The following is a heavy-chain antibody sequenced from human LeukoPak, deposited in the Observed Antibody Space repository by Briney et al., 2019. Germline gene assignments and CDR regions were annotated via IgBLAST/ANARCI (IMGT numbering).Heavy chain of an antibody. Sequence: GGSLRLSCAASGFTFSSYSMNWVRQAPGKGLEWVSYISSSSSIIYYADSVKGRFTISRDNAKNSLYLQMNSLRAEDTAVYYCARDNSSSWYSLDAFDIWGQGTMVTVSS. J-gene: IGHJ3*02. D-gene: IGHD6-13*01. CDR1: GFTFSSYS. V-gene: IGHV3-48*01. CDR2: ISSSSSII. CDR3: ARDNSSSWYSLDAFDI.